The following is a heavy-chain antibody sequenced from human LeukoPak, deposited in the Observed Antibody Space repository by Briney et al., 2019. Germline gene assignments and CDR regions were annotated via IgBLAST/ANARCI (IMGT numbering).Heavy chain of an antibody. Sequence: PGGSLRLFCAASGFTFSSYAMSWVRQAPGKGLEWVSAISGSGSSTYYADSVKGRFTISRDNSHNTLYLQMNSLGAEDTAIYYCAKDQSCYYWPFDSWGQGTLVTVSS. CDR2: ISGSGSST. CDR3: AKDQSCYYWPFDS. D-gene: IGHD3-22*01. V-gene: IGHV3-23*01. CDR1: GFTFSSYA. J-gene: IGHJ4*02.